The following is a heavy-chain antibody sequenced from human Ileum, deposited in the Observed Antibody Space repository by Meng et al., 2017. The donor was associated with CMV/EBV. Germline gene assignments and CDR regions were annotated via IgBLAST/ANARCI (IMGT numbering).Heavy chain of an antibody. V-gene: IGHV4-34*01. CDR3: SRGADAYKSGRS. J-gene: IGHJ5*02. D-gene: IGHD5-24*01. Sequence: QVPVQQGGAGLLKASETLSLSWRVYGGSFSNYYWSWLRHSPGKGLEWIGEIHPSGSTYYNPSLNSRVTMSVDTSKNQFSLNLRSVTAADTAVYYCSRGADAYKSGRSWGQGTLVTVSS. CDR2: IHPSGST. CDR1: GGSFSNYY.